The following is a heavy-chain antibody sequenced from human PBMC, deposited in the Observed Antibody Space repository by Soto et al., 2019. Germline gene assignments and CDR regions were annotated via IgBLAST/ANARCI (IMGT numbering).Heavy chain of an antibody. Sequence: ASVKGYSKSFGYSFSTAVVRWVRQASGQRLEWIGCIVDDSGVTKCAQNFQERVPITRDMSTSTAYVELSRLRSEDTAVYYCAADWMAARSGVPSYYYDMAVWGQGTTVTVSS. D-gene: IGHD6-6*01. V-gene: IGHV1-58*01. J-gene: IGHJ6*02. CDR2: IVDDSGVT. CDR3: AADWMAARSGVPSYYYDMAV. CDR1: GYSFSTAV.